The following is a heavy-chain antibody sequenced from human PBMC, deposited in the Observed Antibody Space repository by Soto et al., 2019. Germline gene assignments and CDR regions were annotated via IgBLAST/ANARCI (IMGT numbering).Heavy chain of an antibody. CDR2: IYSGGGT. D-gene: IGHD6-19*01. CDR3: ARDPPPTVAGTGYFQH. V-gene: IGHV3-53*05. CDR1: GFTVTSNY. Sequence: RRLSCAASGFTVTSNYMSWVRQAPGKGLEWVSVIYSGGGTYYADSVKGRFTISRDNAKNTLYLQMNSLRAEDTALYYCARDPPPTVAGTGYFQHWGQGTLVTVSS. J-gene: IGHJ1*01.